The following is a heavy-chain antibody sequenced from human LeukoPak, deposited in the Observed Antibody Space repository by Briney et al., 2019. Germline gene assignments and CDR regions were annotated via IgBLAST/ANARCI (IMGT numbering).Heavy chain of an antibody. D-gene: IGHD4-17*01. J-gene: IGHJ4*02. CDR2: IYYSGST. V-gene: IGHV4-59*08. Sequence: PSETLSLTCTVSGGSISSYYWSWIRQPPGKGLEWIGYIYYSGSTNYNPSLKSRVTISVDTSKSQFSLKLSSVTAADTAVYYCARLLTVTTGYYFDYWGQGTLVTVSS. CDR3: ARLLTVTTGYYFDY. CDR1: GGSISSYY.